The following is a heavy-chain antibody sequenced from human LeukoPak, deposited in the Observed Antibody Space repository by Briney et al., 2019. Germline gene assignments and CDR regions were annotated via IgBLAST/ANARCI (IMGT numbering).Heavy chain of an antibody. V-gene: IGHV3-11*01. Sequence: GGSLRLSCAASGLAFSDYYMSWIRQAPGKGLEWVSYISRSGSIIYYADSVKGRFTISRDNAKNSLYLQMNSLRAEDTAVYYCARGLYDSGNYLPDYWGQGTLVTVSS. CDR2: ISRSGSII. J-gene: IGHJ4*02. CDR1: GLAFSDYY. D-gene: IGHD3-10*01. CDR3: ARGLYDSGNYLPDY.